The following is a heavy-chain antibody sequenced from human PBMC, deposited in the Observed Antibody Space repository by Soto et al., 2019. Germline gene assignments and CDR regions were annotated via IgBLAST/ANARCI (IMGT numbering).Heavy chain of an antibody. V-gene: IGHV1-18*04. D-gene: IGHD6-19*01. CDR2: ISVSSGNR. J-gene: IGHJ4*02. CDR3: ARGWGHTSGDLDY. Sequence: QVQLVQSGPEVKKPGASVKVSCKASGYPFPNYGLSWVRQAPGQGLEWMGWISVSSGNREYTQKYQDRLIMTKDTSTRTAYMELRRLTSDDTAVYYCARGWGHTSGDLDYWGQGTLVIVS. CDR1: GYPFPNYG.